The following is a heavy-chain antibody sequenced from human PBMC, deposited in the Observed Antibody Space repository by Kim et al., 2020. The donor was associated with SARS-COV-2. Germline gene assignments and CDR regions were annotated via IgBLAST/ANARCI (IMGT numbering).Heavy chain of an antibody. Sequence: YAQNLQGRVTLTTDTSTGTAYMELRSLKLDDTAIYYCVRDVVVVGAITFDYWGQGTLVTVSS. V-gene: IGHV1-18*01. CDR3: VRDVVVVGAITFDY. D-gene: IGHD2-21*01. J-gene: IGHJ4*02.